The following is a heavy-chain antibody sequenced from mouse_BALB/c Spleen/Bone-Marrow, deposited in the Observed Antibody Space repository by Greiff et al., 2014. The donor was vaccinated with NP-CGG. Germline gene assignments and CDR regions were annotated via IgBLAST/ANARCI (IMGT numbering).Heavy chain of an antibody. CDR2: IDPANDNP. D-gene: IGHD1-2*01. J-gene: IGHJ2*01. CDR1: GFNIKDTY. Sequence: EVQLQQSGAELVKPGASVKLSCTASGFNIKDTYIHWVKQRPEQGLEWIGRIDPANDNPKYDPKFQGKATITADTSSSTGCLQLSSLTSEDTAVYYCASYVYGYHFDYWGQGTTLTVSS. V-gene: IGHV14-3*02. CDR3: ASYVYGYHFDY.